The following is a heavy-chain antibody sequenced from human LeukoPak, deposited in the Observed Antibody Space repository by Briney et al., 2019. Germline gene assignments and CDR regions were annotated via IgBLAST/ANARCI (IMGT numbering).Heavy chain of an antibody. CDR2: IYYSGNT. J-gene: IGHJ4*02. V-gene: IGHV4-59*01. Sequence: SETLSLTCTVSGASMSSYSWSWIRQPPGKGLEWIGYIYYSGNTIYNPSLKSRLTISLDTPKNQFSLKLTSVTAADTAVYYCASDYGSGSYRFDFWGQGTLVIVSS. CDR3: ASDYGSGSYRFDF. D-gene: IGHD3-10*01. CDR1: GASMSSYS.